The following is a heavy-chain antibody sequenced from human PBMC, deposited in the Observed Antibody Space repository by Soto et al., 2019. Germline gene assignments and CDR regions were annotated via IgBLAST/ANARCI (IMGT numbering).Heavy chain of an antibody. CDR1: RFTFSRYS. Sequence: GGSLRLSCAASRFTFSRYSMNWVRQAPGKGLEWVSYISSSSSTIYYVDSVKGRFTISSDNSKNTLYLQMNGLRADDTAVYYCAKEYSTSFDYWGQGTPVTVPQ. V-gene: IGHV3-48*01. CDR3: AKEYSTSFDY. J-gene: IGHJ4*02. D-gene: IGHD6-6*01. CDR2: ISSSSSTI.